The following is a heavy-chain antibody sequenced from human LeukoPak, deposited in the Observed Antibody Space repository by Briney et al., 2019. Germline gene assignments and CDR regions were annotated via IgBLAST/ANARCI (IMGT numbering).Heavy chain of an antibody. CDR1: GYTFTSYY. V-gene: IGHV1-2*02. D-gene: IGHD1-1*01. CDR3: ARDPPGTTAFDL. J-gene: IGHJ3*01. Sequence: ASVKVSCKASGYTFTSYYMHWVRQAPGQGLEWMGWINPKSDGTKYAQNFQGRVTMTWDTFISTAYMEVSRLTSDDTAMFYCARDPPGTTAFDLWGQGTMVTVSS. CDR2: INPKSDGT.